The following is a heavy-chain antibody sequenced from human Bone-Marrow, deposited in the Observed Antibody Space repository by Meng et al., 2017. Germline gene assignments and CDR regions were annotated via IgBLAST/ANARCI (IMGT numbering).Heavy chain of an antibody. D-gene: IGHD4-23*01. CDR2: INHSGST. V-gene: IGHV4-34*01. Sequence: VKLQQCGAALLKPSETLSLSCAGYGGSFSGYYWSWIRQPPGKGLEWIGEINHSGSTNYNPSLKSRVTISVDTSKNQFSLKLSSVTAADTAVYYCARGVASPIFSTVVTPAFDYWGQGTLVTVSS. J-gene: IGHJ4*02. CDR3: ARGVASPIFSTVVTPAFDY. CDR1: GGSFSGYY.